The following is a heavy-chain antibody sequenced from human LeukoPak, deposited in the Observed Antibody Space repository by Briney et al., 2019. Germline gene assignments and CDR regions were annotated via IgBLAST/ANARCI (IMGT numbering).Heavy chain of an antibody. CDR1: GGSINNYY. J-gene: IGHJ3*02. CDR2: IYTRGSA. Sequence: ASETLSLTCTVSGGSINNYYWSWIRQPAGKGLEWIGRIYTRGSANYNPSLKSRVTMSVDTSKNQFSLKLSSVTAADTAVYYCARGRYCSADICSGGDAFDIWGQGTMVSVSS. CDR3: ARGRYCSADICSGGDAFDI. V-gene: IGHV4-4*07. D-gene: IGHD2-15*01.